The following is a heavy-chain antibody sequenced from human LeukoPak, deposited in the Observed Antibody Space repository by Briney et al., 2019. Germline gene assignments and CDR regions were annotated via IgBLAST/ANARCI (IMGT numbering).Heavy chain of an antibody. J-gene: IGHJ4*02. D-gene: IGHD3-16*01. V-gene: IGHV3-48*02. CDR2: ISSDTI. Sequence: GGSLRLSCAASGFTFSSYGMNWVRQAPGKGLEWVSYISSDTIYYADSVKGRFTISRNNAKNSLYLQMNSLRDEDTAVYYCAAGAFGGFDYWGQGTLVTVSS. CDR3: AAGAFGGFDY. CDR1: GFTFSSYG.